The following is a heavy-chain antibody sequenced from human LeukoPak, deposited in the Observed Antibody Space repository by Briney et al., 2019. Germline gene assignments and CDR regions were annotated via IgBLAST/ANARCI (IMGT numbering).Heavy chain of an antibody. CDR3: ARAPLAYCGGDCYSHAFDI. J-gene: IGHJ3*02. Sequence: SETLSLTCAVYGGSFSGYYWSWIRQPPGKGLEWIGEINHSGSTNYNPSLKGRVTISVDRSKNQFSLKLSSVTAADTAVYYCARAPLAYCGGDCYSHAFDIWGQGTMVTVSS. V-gene: IGHV4-34*01. CDR2: INHSGST. D-gene: IGHD2-21*02. CDR1: GGSFSGYY.